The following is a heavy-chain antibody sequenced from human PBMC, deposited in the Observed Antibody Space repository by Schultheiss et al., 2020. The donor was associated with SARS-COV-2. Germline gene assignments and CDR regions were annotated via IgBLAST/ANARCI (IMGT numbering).Heavy chain of an antibody. V-gene: IGHV3-74*01. Sequence: GGSLRLSCAASGFAFKYYGMTWVRQAPGKGLVWVSRINEDGTTTNYADSVKGRFTISRDNSKNTQHLQMNSLRADDTAVYYCAHGWGGAGDHWGQGVLVTVSS. J-gene: IGHJ4*02. CDR2: INEDGTTT. CDR3: AHGWGGAGDH. CDR1: GFAFKYYG. D-gene: IGHD3-16*01.